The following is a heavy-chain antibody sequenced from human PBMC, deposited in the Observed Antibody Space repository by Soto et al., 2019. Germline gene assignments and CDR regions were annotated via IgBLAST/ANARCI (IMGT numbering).Heavy chain of an antibody. V-gene: IGHV3-15*01. CDR1: GFTFSNAW. J-gene: IGHJ4*02. Sequence: EVQLVESGGGLVKPGGSLRLSCAASGFTFSNAWMTWVRQAPGKGLEWVGRIKSKTDGGTADYAAPLKGRFTISRDDSKNTLYLQENSLETEVTAVYYCATYGGNPMRSDYGGPGSLVTVSS. CDR2: IKSKTDGGTA. D-gene: IGHD2-15*01. CDR3: ATYGGNPMRSDY.